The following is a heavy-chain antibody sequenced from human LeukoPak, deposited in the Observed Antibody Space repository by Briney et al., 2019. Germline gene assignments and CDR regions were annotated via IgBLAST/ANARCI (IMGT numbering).Heavy chain of an antibody. Sequence: SETLSLTCAVSGGSISSSNWWSWVRQPPGKGLEWIGEIYHSGSTNYNPSLKSRVTISVDKSKNQFSLKLSSVTAADTAVYYCARRNSSGWRRTFDYWGQGTLVTVSS. D-gene: IGHD6-19*01. V-gene: IGHV4-4*02. J-gene: IGHJ4*02. CDR3: ARRNSSGWRRTFDY. CDR1: GGSISSSNW. CDR2: IYHSGST.